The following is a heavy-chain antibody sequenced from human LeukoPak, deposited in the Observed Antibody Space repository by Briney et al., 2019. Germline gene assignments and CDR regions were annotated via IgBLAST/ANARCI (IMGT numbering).Heavy chain of an antibody. Sequence: SGGSLTLSCAASGLIFSGYGMHWVRQAPGKGLEWVALISHDESNKHYADSVKGRFTISRDNSKNTLYLQMNSLRVEDTAIYYCAKDRIVISFGDVSKHWGQGTLVTVSS. D-gene: IGHD3-10*01. CDR2: ISHDESNK. CDR1: GLIFSGYG. V-gene: IGHV3-30*18. J-gene: IGHJ1*01. CDR3: AKDRIVISFGDVSKH.